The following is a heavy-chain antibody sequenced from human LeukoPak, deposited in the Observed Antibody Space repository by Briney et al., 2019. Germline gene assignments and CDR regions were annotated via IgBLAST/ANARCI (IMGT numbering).Heavy chain of an antibody. CDR2: IIGSGGST. CDR3: AKGSMITPDAFDI. Sequence: GGSLRLSCAASGFSFSSYAMSWVRQAPGKGLEWVSAIIGSGGSTYYADSVKGRFTISRDNSKNTLYLQMNSLRAEDMAVYYCAKGSMITPDAFDIWGQGTMVTVSS. V-gene: IGHV3-23*01. J-gene: IGHJ3*02. D-gene: IGHD3-22*01. CDR1: GFSFSSYA.